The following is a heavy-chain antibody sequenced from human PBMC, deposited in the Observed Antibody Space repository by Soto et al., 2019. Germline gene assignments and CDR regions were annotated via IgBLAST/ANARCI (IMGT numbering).Heavy chain of an antibody. CDR2: IYYSGSA. CDR3: VSGYPWVGFDY. J-gene: IGHJ4*02. CDR1: GGSISTSDYY. Sequence: SETQSLTCPVSGGSISTSDYYWGWIRQPPGKGLEWIGSIYYSGSASYHPSLKSRVTISVDTSKNQVSLKLNSVTAADTAVYNCVSGYPWVGFDYWGQGTLVTVSS. V-gene: IGHV4-39*01. D-gene: IGHD5-18*01.